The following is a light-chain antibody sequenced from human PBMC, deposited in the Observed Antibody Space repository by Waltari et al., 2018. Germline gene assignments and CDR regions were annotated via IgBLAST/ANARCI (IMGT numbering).Light chain of an antibody. CDR1: QSLRVAY. J-gene: IGKJ2*01. CDR2: GAL. Sequence: EIILTQSPGTLSLSPGERATLSCRASQSLRVAYLAWYQQKSGQAPRLLIYGALYRASDSPDRFSGSGSGTDFNLTISRLEPEDFAVYYCQQYDTSPGTFGQGTKLEIK. CDR3: QQYDTSPGT. V-gene: IGKV3-20*01.